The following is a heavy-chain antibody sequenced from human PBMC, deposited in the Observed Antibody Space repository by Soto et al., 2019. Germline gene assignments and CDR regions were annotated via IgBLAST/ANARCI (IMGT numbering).Heavy chain of an antibody. CDR2: ISYDGSNK. J-gene: IGHJ4*02. CDR1: GFTFSSYG. D-gene: IGHD3-22*01. Sequence: GGSLRLSCAASGFTFSSYGMHWVRQAPGKGLEWVAVISYDGSNKYYADSVKGRFTISRDNSKNTLYLQMNSLRAEDTAVYYCAKPPPGYYDSSGYFDYWGQGTLVTVSS. V-gene: IGHV3-30*18. CDR3: AKPPPGYYDSSGYFDY.